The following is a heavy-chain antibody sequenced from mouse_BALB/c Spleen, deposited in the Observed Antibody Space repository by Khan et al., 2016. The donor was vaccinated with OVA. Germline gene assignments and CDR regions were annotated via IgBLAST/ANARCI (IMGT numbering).Heavy chain of an antibody. CDR2: ISSGGSYT. V-gene: IGHV5-6*01. CDR3: SSLAYYFNRAAFAY. Sequence: EVQGVESGGDLVKPGGSLKLSCAASGFTFSTYGMSWVRQTPDKRLEWVATISSGGSYTYYPESVKGRFTISRDNAKNTLNMQMRSLKSADTAMSYCSSLAYYFNRAAFAYWGQGTLVTVSA. J-gene: IGHJ3*01. D-gene: IGHD1-1*01. CDR1: GFTFSTYG.